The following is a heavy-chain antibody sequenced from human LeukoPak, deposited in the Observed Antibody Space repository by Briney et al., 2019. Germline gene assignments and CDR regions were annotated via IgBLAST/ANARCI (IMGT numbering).Heavy chain of an antibody. J-gene: IGHJ5*02. D-gene: IGHD1-26*01. CDR2: IRTRSHNVPP. V-gene: IGHV3-73*01. CDR3: TLPGTGTYYRS. CDR1: GFSFSASS. Sequence: GGSLRLSCAASGFSFSASSMHWVRQAYGQRLEWVGRIRTRSHNVPPVYAASVDGRFTISRDDSKNTMYLHMSSLKTDDTAVYYCTLPGTGTYYRSWGQGNLVTVSS.